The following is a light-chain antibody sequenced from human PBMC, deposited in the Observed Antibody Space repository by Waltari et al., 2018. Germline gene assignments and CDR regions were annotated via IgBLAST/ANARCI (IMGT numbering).Light chain of an antibody. CDR3: QNHERLPAM. CDR1: QSISRY. CDR2: AAS. V-gene: IGKV3-20*01. Sequence: EIVLTQSPGTLSLSPGERATLSCRASQSISRYLAWYQQKPGQAPRLLIYAASSRATGIPDRFSGSGSGTDFSLTISRLEHEDFAVYYCQNHERLPAMFGQGTKVEIK. J-gene: IGKJ1*01.